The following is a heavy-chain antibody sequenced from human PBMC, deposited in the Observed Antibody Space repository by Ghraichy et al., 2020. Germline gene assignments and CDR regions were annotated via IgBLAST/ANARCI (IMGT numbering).Heavy chain of an antibody. CDR3: ARGPAMVRGVIIRKLWGYFDY. CDR1: GGSFSGYY. CDR2: INHSGST. D-gene: IGHD3-10*01. J-gene: IGHJ4*02. V-gene: IGHV4-34*01. Sequence: SQTLSLTCAVYGGSFSGYYWSWIRQPPGKGLEWIGEINHSGSTNYNPSLKSRVTISVDTSKNQFSLKLSSVTAADTAVYYCARGPAMVRGVIIRKLWGYFDYWGQGTLVTVSS.